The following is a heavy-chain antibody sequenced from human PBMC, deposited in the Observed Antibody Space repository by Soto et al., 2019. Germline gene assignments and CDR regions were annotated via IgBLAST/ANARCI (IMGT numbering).Heavy chain of an antibody. CDR3: ARSFVSD. D-gene: IGHD3-3*02. CDR2: INHSGST. CDR1: GGSFSGYY. Sequence: QVQLQQWGAGLLKPSETLSLTCAVYGGSFSGYYWSWIRQPPGKGLEWIGEINHSGSTNYNPSLKRRVTISVDTSKNQFSMKLSSVTAADTAVYYCARSFVSDWGQGTLVTVSS. V-gene: IGHV4-34*01. J-gene: IGHJ4*02.